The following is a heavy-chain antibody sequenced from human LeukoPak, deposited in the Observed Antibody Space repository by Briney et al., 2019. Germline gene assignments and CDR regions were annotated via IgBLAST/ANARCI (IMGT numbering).Heavy chain of an antibody. D-gene: IGHD5-12*01. CDR1: GFPFSDYG. Sequence: PGGSLRLSCAASGFPFSDYGMYWVRQAPGKGLEWPAVISHDGSNKYYADSVKGRFTISRDNAKNSLYLQMNSLRAEDTAVYYCARDYIGYSGYDAGGRFDYWGQGTLVTVSS. V-gene: IGHV3-30*03. J-gene: IGHJ4*02. CDR3: ARDYIGYSGYDAGGRFDY. CDR2: ISHDGSNK.